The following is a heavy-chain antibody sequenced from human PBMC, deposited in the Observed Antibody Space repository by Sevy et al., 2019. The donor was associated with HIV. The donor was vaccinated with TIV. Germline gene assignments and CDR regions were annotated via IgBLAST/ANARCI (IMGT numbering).Heavy chain of an antibody. V-gene: IGHV3-74*01. CDR1: GFTFSSYW. J-gene: IGHJ4*02. D-gene: IGHD6-19*01. CDR3: ARGEGQWLSIFDY. CDR2: INSDGSST. Sequence: GGSLRLSCAASGFTFSSYWMHWVRQAPGKGLVWVSRINSDGSSTSYADSVKGRFTISRDNAKNTLYLKMNSLRAEDTAVYYCARGEGQWLSIFDYWGQGTLVTVSS.